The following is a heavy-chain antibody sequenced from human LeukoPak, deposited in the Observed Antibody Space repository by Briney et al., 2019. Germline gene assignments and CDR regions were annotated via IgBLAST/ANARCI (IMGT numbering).Heavy chain of an antibody. J-gene: IGHJ6*02. V-gene: IGHV3-74*01. Sequence: PGGSLRLSCATSGFTFSTYWMHWVRQTPGKELEWVARINSDGRTTVYADSVRGRFAISRDNAKNTLYLQMNSLRAEDTAVYCCAKGVGYYYYYGMDVWGQGTTVTVSS. CDR2: INSDGRTT. CDR3: AKGVGYYYYYGMDV. CDR1: GFTFSTYW.